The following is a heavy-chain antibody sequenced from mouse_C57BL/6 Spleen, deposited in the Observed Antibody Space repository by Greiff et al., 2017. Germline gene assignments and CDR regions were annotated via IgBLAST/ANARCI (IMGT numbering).Heavy chain of an antibody. Sequence: EVKLMESGGGLVKPGGSLKLSCAASGFTFSSYAMSWVRQTPEKRLEWVATISDGGSYTYYPDNVKGRFTISRDNAKNNLYLQMSHLKSEDTAMYYCARDWDYGSSHYFDYGGQGTTLTVSS. CDR3: ARDWDYGSSHYFDY. CDR2: ISDGGSYT. V-gene: IGHV5-4*01. D-gene: IGHD1-1*01. J-gene: IGHJ2*01. CDR1: GFTFSSYA.